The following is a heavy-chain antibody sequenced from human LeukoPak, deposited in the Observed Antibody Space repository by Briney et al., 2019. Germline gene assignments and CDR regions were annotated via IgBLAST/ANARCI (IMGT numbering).Heavy chain of an antibody. CDR2: IFPGDSNG. D-gene: IGHD1-26*01. V-gene: IGHV5-51*01. Sequence: GESLKISCKGSGYSFTRYWIGWVRQMPGQGLEWMGIIFPGDSNGRYSPSFQGQVTISADKSISTAYLQWSSLKASDTAMYYCVRLSTGSLGFDYWGQGTLVIVSS. CDR1: GYSFTRYW. J-gene: IGHJ4*02. CDR3: VRLSTGSLGFDY.